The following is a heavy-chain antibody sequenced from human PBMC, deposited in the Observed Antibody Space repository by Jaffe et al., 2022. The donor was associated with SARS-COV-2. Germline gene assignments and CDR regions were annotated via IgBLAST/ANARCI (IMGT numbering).Heavy chain of an antibody. V-gene: IGHV2-5*01. Sequence: QITLKESGPTLVKPTQTLTLTCTFSGFSLSTSGVGVGWIRQPPGKALEWLALIYWNDDKRYSPSLKSRLTITKDTSKNQVVLTMTNMDPVDTATYYCAHRQRDYSSSSFDYWGQGTLVTVSS. J-gene: IGHJ4*02. D-gene: IGHD6-6*01. CDR3: AHRQRDYSSSSFDY. CDR1: GFSLSTSGVG. CDR2: IYWNDDK.